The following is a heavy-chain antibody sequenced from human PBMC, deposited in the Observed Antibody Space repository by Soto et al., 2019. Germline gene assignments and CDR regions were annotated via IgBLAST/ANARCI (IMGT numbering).Heavy chain of an antibody. CDR2: IIPIFGTA. D-gene: IGHD6-6*01. J-gene: IGHJ6*02. V-gene: IGHV1-69*12. Sequence: QVQLVQSGAEVKKPGSSVKVSCKASGGTFSSYAISWVRQAPGQGLEWMGGIIPIFGTANYAQKFQGRVTITADESTSTAYMELSSLRSEDTVVYYCARGASSSLNYYYYYGMDVWGQGTSVTVSS. CDR1: GGTFSSYA. CDR3: ARGASSSLNYYYYYGMDV.